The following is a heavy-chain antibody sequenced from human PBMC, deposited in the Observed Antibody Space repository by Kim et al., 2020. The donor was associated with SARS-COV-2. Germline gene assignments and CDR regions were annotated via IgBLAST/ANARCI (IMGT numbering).Heavy chain of an antibody. D-gene: IGHD2-2*01. V-gene: IGHV1-3*01. CDR3: ARGQLGYCSSVSCYFDL. Sequence: ASVKVSCKASGYTFTTYGIHWVRQAPGQRLEWMGWINAGNGHTKYSQKFQGRVTITRDTSANTAYMELSSLRSEDTAVYYCARGQLGYCSSVSCYFDLWGQGTLVTVSS. J-gene: IGHJ5*02. CDR1: GYTFTTYG. CDR2: INAGNGHT.